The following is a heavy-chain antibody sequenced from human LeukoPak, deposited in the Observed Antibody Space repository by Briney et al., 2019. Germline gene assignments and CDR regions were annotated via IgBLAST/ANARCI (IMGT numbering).Heavy chain of an antibody. Sequence: PGGSLRRSCAASGFTFDDYAIHWVRQAPGKGLEWVSLISGDGGSTYYADSVKGRFTISRDNSKNSLYLQMNSLRTEDTALYYCAKGTGADERPKPVDYWGQGTLVTVSS. CDR3: AKGTGADERPKPVDY. D-gene: IGHD1-14*01. J-gene: IGHJ4*02. V-gene: IGHV3-43*02. CDR1: GFTFDDYA. CDR2: ISGDGGST.